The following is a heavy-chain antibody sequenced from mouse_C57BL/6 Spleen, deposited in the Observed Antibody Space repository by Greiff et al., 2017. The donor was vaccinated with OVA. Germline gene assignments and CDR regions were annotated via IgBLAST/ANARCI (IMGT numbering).Heavy chain of an antibody. D-gene: IGHD1-1*01. J-gene: IGHJ1*03. CDR1: GYTFTSYW. CDR3: ARGGSSHWYFDV. CDR2: IYPGSGST. V-gene: IGHV1-55*01. Sequence: QVHVKQPGAELVKPGASVKMSCKASGYTFTSYWITWVKQRPGQGLEWIGDIYPGSGSTNYNEKFKSKATLTVDTSSSTAYMQLSSLTSEDSAVYYCARGGSSHWYFDVWGTGTTVTVSS.